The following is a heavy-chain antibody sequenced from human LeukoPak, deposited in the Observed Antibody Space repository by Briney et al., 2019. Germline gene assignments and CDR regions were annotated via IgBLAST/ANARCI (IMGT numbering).Heavy chain of an antibody. J-gene: IGHJ5*02. CDR1: GGTFSSYA. V-gene: IGHV1-69*06. D-gene: IGHD4-23*01. CDR3: ARDLDTVGGTGWFDP. CDR2: IIPIFGTA. Sequence: SVKVSCKASGGTFSSYAISWVRQAPGQGLEWMGGIIPIFGTANYAQKFQGRVTITADKSTSTAYMELSSLRSEDTAVYYCARDLDTVGGTGWFDPWGQGTLVTVSS.